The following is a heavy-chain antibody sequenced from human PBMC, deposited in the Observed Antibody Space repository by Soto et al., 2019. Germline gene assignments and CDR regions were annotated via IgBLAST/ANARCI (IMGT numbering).Heavy chain of an antibody. CDR1: GFTFSNYA. CDR3: AKAYFVWSSEQPYYFDY. J-gene: IGHJ4*02. D-gene: IGHD3-16*01. Sequence: EVQLLDSGGGLVQPGGSLRLSCAASGFTFSNYAMTWVRQGPGKGLEWVSGISGSGGRSYYADSVKGRFTISRDNSKSTLYLQMNSQRAEDTAVYYCAKAYFVWSSEQPYYFDYWGQGTLVTVYS. CDR2: ISGSGGRS. V-gene: IGHV3-23*01.